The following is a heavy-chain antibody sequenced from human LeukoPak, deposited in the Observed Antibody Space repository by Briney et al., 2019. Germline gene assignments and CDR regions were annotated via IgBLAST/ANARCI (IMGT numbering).Heavy chain of an antibody. Sequence: PSETLSLTCTVSGXSISSSSYYWGWIRQPPGKGLEWIGSIYYSGSTYYNPSLKSRVTMSVDTSKNQFSLKLSSVTAADTAAYYCARFVDTAMVFDYWGQGTLVTVSS. CDR3: ARFVDTAMVFDY. V-gene: IGHV4-39*01. CDR1: GXSISSSSYY. J-gene: IGHJ4*02. D-gene: IGHD5-18*01. CDR2: IYYSGST.